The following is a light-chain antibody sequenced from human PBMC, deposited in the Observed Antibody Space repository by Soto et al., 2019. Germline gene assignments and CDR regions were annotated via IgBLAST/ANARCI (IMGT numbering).Light chain of an antibody. CDR3: LLSYRGARV. Sequence: QAVVTQEPSLTVSPGGTVTLTCDSSTGAVTSGHYPYWFQQKPGQAPRTLIYNANNKHSWTPARFSGSLLGGKASLTLSGAQPEDEAQYYCLLSYRGARVFGGGTKLTVL. V-gene: IGLV7-46*01. CDR2: NAN. J-gene: IGLJ2*01. CDR1: TGAVTSGHY.